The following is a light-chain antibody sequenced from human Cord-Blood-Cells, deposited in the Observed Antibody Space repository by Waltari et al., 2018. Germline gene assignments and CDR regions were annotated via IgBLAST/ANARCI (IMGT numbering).Light chain of an antibody. J-gene: IGLJ3*02. V-gene: IGLV2-23*01. Sequence: QSPLTQPASVSGSPGQSITISCTATSSDVGSYNLVSWYQQHPGKAPKLMIYEGSKRPSGVSNRFSGSKSGNTASLTISGLQAEDEADYYCCSYAGSSTWVFGGGTKLTVL. CDR1: SSDVGSYNL. CDR2: EGS. CDR3: CSYAGSSTWV.